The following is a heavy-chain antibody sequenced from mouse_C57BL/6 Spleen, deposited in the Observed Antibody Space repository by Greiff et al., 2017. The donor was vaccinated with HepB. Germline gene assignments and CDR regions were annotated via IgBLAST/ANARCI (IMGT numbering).Heavy chain of an antibody. CDR2: INPNNGGT. J-gene: IGHJ3*01. D-gene: IGHD4-1*01. CDR3: AREKRTGAWFAY. Sequence: EVQLQQSGPELVKPGASVKMSCKASGYTFTDYNMHWVKQSHGKSLEWIGYINPNNGGTSYNQKFKGKATLTVNKSSSTAYMELRSLTSEDSAVYYCAREKRTGAWFAYWGQGTLVTVSA. V-gene: IGHV1-22*01. CDR1: GYTFTDYN.